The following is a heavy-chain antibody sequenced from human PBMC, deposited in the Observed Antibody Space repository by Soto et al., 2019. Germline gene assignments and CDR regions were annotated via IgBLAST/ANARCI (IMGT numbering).Heavy chain of an antibody. CDR2: ISYDGSDK. Sequence: QVQLVESGGGVVQPGRSLRLSCAASGFTFSSYGRHWVRQAPGKGLEWVAAISYDGSDKYYADSLKGRFTISRDNSKNTLFLQMNSLRLEDTAVYYCAKGIGPRSGSGGDYWGQGTLVTVSS. J-gene: IGHJ4*02. CDR1: GFTFSSYG. CDR3: AKGIGPRSGSGGDY. D-gene: IGHD3-10*01. V-gene: IGHV3-30*18.